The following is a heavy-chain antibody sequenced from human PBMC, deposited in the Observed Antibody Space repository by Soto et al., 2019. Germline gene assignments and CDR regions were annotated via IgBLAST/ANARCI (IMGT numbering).Heavy chain of an antibody. J-gene: IGHJ4*02. CDR1: CNTFTYIY. CDR2: ITPFNGNT. CDR3: ASGRYDASGYFDY. V-gene: IGHV1-45*02. Sequence: SLTVSCQASCNTFTYIYLHWVRPAPGQALEWMGWITPFNGNTKYAQKFQDRVTFTGDTSLNAAYMELSSLRSDDTAMFYCASGRYDASGYFDYWGQGNLVTVSS. D-gene: IGHD3-22*01.